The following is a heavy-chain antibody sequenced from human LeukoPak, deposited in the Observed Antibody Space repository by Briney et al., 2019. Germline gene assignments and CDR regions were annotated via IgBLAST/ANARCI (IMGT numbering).Heavy chain of an antibody. J-gene: IGHJ6*03. Sequence: SETLSLTCTVSDGSINNYYWSWIRQTAGKGLEWIGRLYPGVSTNYNPSLKSRVTMSVDTSKKQFALKLSAVTAADTAVYYCARLKFYDSTGYSPGHYMDVWGKGTTVTVSS. CDR3: ARLKFYDSTGYSPGHYMDV. D-gene: IGHD3-22*01. CDR2: LYPGVST. CDR1: DGSINNYY. V-gene: IGHV4-4*07.